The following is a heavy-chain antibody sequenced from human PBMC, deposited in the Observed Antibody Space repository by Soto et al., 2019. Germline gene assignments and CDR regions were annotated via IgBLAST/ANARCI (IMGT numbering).Heavy chain of an antibody. CDR2: ISAYNGST. D-gene: IGHD3-3*01. Sequence: QVQLVQSGAEVKKPGASVKVSCKASGYTFTSYGISWVRQAPGQGLEGMGCISAYNGSTNYAQKLQGRITMTTDTSTSTAYMELRSLRSDDTAVYYCARDYRGITIFGVADPWGQGTLVTVSS. CDR1: GYTFTSYG. J-gene: IGHJ5*02. V-gene: IGHV1-18*01. CDR3: ARDYRGITIFGVADP.